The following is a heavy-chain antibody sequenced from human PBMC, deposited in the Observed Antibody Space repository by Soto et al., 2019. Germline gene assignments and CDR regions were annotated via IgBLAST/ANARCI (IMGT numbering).Heavy chain of an antibody. Sequence: PSETLSLTCTVSGGSISSYYWSWIRQPAGKGLEWIGRIYTSGSTNYSPSLKSRVTMSVDTSKNQFSLKLSSVTAADTAVYYCARITIFGVVRQDYYYGMDVWGQGTTVTVS. V-gene: IGHV4-4*07. CDR3: ARITIFGVVRQDYYYGMDV. J-gene: IGHJ6*02. D-gene: IGHD3-3*01. CDR1: GGSISSYY. CDR2: IYTSGST.